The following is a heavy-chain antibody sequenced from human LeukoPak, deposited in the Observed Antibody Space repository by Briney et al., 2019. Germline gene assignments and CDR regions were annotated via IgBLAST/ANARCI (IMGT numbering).Heavy chain of an antibody. D-gene: IGHD3-10*01. Sequence: GGSLRLSCAASGFTVSSNYINWVRQAPGKGLEWVSVIYSSGRTYYADSVKGRFTISRDISTNTLYLQMNTLRAEDTAVYYCARGLYASGSYYAVYFDYWGQGTLVTVSS. CDR1: GFTVSSNY. CDR2: IYSSGRT. J-gene: IGHJ4*02. CDR3: ARGLYASGSYYAVYFDY. V-gene: IGHV3-66*02.